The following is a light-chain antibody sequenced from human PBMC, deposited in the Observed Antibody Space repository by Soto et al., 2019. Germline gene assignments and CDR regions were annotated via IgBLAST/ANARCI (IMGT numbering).Light chain of an antibody. J-gene: IGKJ5*01. Sequence: EILLTQSPDTLSLSPGERATLSCRASQTVSSNYLAWCQQRPGQAPRLLIYGASTRAAGIPDRFSGSGSGTDFTLTITRLEPEDFAVYYCQVRTNWSIAFGRGTRLEIK. V-gene: IGKV3D-20*02. CDR1: QTVSSNY. CDR3: QVRTNWSIA. CDR2: GAS.